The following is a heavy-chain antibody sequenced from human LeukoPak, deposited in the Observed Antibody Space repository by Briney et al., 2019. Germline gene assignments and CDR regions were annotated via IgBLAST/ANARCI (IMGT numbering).Heavy chain of an antibody. Sequence: PGGSLRVSCAASGFTFSSYAMSWVRQAPGKGLEWVSVISGSGGRTYYADSVKGRFTISRDNSKNTLYLQMNSLRAEDTAVYYCARGCSGGSCYSRIGLPYYYYMDVWGKGTTVTISS. V-gene: IGHV3-23*01. D-gene: IGHD2-15*01. CDR2: ISGSGGRT. CDR3: ARGCSGGSCYSRIGLPYYYYMDV. CDR1: GFTFSSYA. J-gene: IGHJ6*03.